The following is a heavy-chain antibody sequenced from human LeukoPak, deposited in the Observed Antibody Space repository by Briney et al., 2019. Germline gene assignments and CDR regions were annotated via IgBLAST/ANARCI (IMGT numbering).Heavy chain of an antibody. CDR3: ASLGSYAQMGDWFDP. V-gene: IGHV3-30*04. Sequence: GGSLRLSCAASGFTFSSYAMHWVRQAPGKGLEWVAVISYDGSNKYYAGSVKGRFTISRDNSKNKLYLQMNSLRAEDTAVYYCASLGSYAQMGDWFDPWGQGTLVTVSS. J-gene: IGHJ5*02. CDR1: GFTFSSYA. CDR2: ISYDGSNK. D-gene: IGHD1-26*01.